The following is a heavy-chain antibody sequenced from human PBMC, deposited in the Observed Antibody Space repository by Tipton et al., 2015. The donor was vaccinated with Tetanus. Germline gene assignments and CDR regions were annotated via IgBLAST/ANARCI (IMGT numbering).Heavy chain of an antibody. CDR3: ARANNDYPKKGPFDY. D-gene: IGHD5-12*01. J-gene: IGHJ4*02. Sequence: TLSLTCTVSGSSISRSGHCWTWIRQPPGKEPEWVGYVYHSGATNYHPSLKSRLAISADTSKNQFSLNLRSVITADTAVYYCARANNDYPKKGPFDYWGQGSLVIVSS. CDR1: GSSISRSGHC. V-gene: IGHV4-61*08. CDR2: VYHSGAT.